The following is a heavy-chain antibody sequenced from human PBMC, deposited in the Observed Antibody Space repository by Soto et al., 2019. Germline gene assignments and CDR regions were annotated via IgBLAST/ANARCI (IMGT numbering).Heavy chain of an antibody. J-gene: IGHJ5*02. D-gene: IGHD3-3*01. CDR2: IYYSGST. CDR3: ARGLGYDFWSGYYLGWFDP. V-gene: IGHV4-59*01. Sequence: PSESLSPTGTVPGGSISSYYWSWIRQPPGKGLEWIGYIYYSGSTNYNPSLKSRVTISVDTSKNQFSLKLSSVTAADTAVYYCARGLGYDFWSGYYLGWFDPWGQGTLVTVSS. CDR1: GGSISSYY.